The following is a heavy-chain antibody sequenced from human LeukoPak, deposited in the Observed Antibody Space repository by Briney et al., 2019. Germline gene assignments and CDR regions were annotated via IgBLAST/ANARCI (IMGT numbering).Heavy chain of an antibody. CDR2: MNPNSGNT. CDR1: GYSFTSHD. J-gene: IGHJ4*02. CDR3: ARANYDFWSGSTLYYFDY. D-gene: IGHD3-3*01. Sequence: GASVKVSCKASGYSFTSHDINWVRQATGQGLEWMGWMNPNSGNTGYAQKFQGRVTITRNTSITTAYMELSSLRSEDTAVYYCARANYDFWSGSTLYYFDYWGQGTLVTVSS. V-gene: IGHV1-8*01.